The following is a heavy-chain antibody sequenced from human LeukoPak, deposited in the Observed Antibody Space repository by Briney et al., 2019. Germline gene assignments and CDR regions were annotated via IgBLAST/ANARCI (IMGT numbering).Heavy chain of an antibody. CDR2: INPNSGGT. Sequence: GASVKVSCKASGYTFTGYYMHWLRQAPGQGLDWMGWINPNSGGTNYAQKFQGRVTMTRDTSISTAYMELSRLRSDDTAVYYCARGPFYCSSTSCYPYFDYWGQGTLVTVSS. CDR3: ARGPFYCSSTSCYPYFDY. D-gene: IGHD2-2*01. V-gene: IGHV1-2*02. CDR1: GYTFTGYY. J-gene: IGHJ4*02.